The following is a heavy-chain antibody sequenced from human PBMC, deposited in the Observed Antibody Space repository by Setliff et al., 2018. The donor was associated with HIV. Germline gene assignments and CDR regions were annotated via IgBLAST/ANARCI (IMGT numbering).Heavy chain of an antibody. V-gene: IGHV4-38-2*02. J-gene: IGHJ4*02. D-gene: IGHD3-10*01. CDR3: ARGRYGSGTYYFDY. Sequence: PSETLSLTCTVSGYSVSSAYSWGWIRQSPGKGLEWIASVFESGDTSYSPSLKSRVSISLDTSKNHFALKLNSVTAADTAVYFCARGRYGSGTYYFDYWGQGTLVTVSS. CDR1: GYSVSSAYS. CDR2: VFESGDT.